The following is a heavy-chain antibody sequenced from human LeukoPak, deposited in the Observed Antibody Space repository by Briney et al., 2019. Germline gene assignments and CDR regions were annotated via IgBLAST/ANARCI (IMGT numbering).Heavy chain of an antibody. D-gene: IGHD1-26*01. Sequence: PGGSLRLSCTASGFAFSASAIHWVRQASGKGLEWVGRMRIKSKSFATAYAASVKGRVTISRDDSKNTAYLQMDSLRIEDTAVYYCLATDGSGSTIPFDYWGQGTQVTVSS. CDR1: GFAFSASA. CDR2: MRIKSKSFAT. J-gene: IGHJ4*02. CDR3: LATDGSGSTIPFDY. V-gene: IGHV3-73*01.